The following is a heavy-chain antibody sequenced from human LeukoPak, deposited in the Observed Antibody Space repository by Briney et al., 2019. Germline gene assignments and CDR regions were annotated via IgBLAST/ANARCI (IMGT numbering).Heavy chain of an antibody. V-gene: IGHV1-2*02. CDR1: GYTFTGYY. D-gene: IGHD3-10*01. CDR3: AGQFGEFGFRVVAFDI. J-gene: IGHJ3*02. Sequence: ASVKVSCKASGYTFTGYYMHWVRQAPGQGLEWMGWINPNSGGTNYAQKFQGRVTMTRDTSISTAYMELSRLRSDDTAVYYCAGQFGEFGFRVVAFDIWGQGTMVTVSS. CDR2: INPNSGGT.